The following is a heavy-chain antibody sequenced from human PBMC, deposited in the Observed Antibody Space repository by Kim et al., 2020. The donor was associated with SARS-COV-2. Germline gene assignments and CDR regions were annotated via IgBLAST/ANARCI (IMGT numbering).Heavy chain of an antibody. CDR2: IRSKAYGGTT. CDR1: GFTFGDYA. V-gene: IGHV3-49*04. Sequence: GGSLRLSCTASGFTFGDYAMSWVRQAPGKGLEWVGFIRSKAYGGTTEYAASVKGRFTISRDDSKSIAYLQMNSLKTEDTAVYYCTRDAVVVPAAFSLYYSGMDVWGQGTTVTVSS. CDR3: TRDAVVVPAAFSLYYSGMDV. J-gene: IGHJ6*02. D-gene: IGHD2-2*01.